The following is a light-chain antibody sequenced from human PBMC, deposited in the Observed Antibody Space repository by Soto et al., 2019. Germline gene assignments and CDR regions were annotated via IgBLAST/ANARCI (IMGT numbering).Light chain of an antibody. J-gene: IGKJ2*01. V-gene: IGKV3-15*01. CDR1: QSVSSN. CDR2: GVS. CDR3: QQYNNWPPYMYT. Sequence: EIVMTQSPATLSVSPGERATLSCRASQSVSSNLAWYQQKPGQAPRLLIYGVSTRATGIPARFSGSGSGTEFTLTISSLQSEDFAVYYCQQYNNWPPYMYTFGQGTKLEIK.